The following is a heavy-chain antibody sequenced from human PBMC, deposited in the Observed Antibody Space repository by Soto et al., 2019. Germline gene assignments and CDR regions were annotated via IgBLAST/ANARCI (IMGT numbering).Heavy chain of an antibody. V-gene: IGHV4-4*07. CDR2: VFSSVSA. Sequence: SETLSLTCIVSGVSVRSYTWSWVRQPANKGLEWIGRVFSSVSATYNPSHKSRVSISMDTPENRISLKLDSVTAADAGVYFCARDGMTTGDTWGPGTLVTVSS. D-gene: IGHD2-21*02. CDR3: ARDGMTTGDT. J-gene: IGHJ4*02. CDR1: GVSVRSYT.